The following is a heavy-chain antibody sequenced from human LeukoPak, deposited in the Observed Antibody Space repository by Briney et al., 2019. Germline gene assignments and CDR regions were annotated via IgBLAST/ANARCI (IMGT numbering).Heavy chain of an antibody. V-gene: IGHV3-48*01. D-gene: IGHD6-6*01. CDR2: ISPSATTI. CDR3: AREYSSSSGRSFDY. Sequence: GGSLRLSCAASGFTFSDAWISWVRQAPGKGLEWVSYISPSATTIYYADSVKGRFTISRDNAKNSLYLQMNSLRAEDTAVYYCAREYSSSSGRSFDYWGQGTLVTVSS. CDR1: GFTFSDAW. J-gene: IGHJ4*02.